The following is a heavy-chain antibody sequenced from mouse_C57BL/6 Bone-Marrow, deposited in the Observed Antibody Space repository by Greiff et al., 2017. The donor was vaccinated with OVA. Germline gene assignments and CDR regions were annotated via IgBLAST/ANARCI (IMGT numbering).Heavy chain of an antibody. Sequence: QVQLQQSGAELARPGASVKLSCKASGYTFTSYGISWVKQSTGQGLEWIGEIYPRSGNTYYTEKFKGKATLTADKSSSTAYMELRSLTSEDSAVYFCARGGPYYFDYWGQGTTLTVSS. CDR3: ARGGPYYFDY. CDR1: GYTFTSYG. J-gene: IGHJ2*01. V-gene: IGHV1-81*01. CDR2: IYPRSGNT.